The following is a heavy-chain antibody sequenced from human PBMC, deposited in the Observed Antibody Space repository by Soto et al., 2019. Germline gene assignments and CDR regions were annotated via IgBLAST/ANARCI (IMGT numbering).Heavy chain of an antibody. CDR1: GFAFSTYW. CDR2: IKADGSEK. Sequence: EVQLVESGGALVQPGGSLRLSCAASGFAFSTYWMSWVRQAPGKGLEWVANIKADGSEKHYMDSVKGRFTISRDNDKNSLYLQINSLRVEDTALYYCARDRVTMIADYWGQGSLVTVSS. V-gene: IGHV3-7*01. J-gene: IGHJ4*02. CDR3: ARDRVTMIADY. D-gene: IGHD3-22*01.